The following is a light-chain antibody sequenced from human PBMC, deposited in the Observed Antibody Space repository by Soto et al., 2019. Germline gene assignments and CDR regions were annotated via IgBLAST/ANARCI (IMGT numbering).Light chain of an antibody. J-gene: IGLJ1*01. Sequence: QSALTQPASVSGSPGQSITISCTGTSSDVGGYNYVSWYQQHPGKAPKLMIYEVSNRPSGVSNRFSGSKSGNTASLTISGLQAEDEADYYCSSYTSSSLYVFXTGTKV. CDR1: SSDVGGYNY. CDR2: EVS. V-gene: IGLV2-14*01. CDR3: SSYTSSSLYV.